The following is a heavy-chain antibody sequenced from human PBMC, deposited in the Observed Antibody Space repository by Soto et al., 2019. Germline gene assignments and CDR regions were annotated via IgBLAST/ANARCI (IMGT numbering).Heavy chain of an antibody. CDR2: TWYDGNNK. J-gene: IGHJ4*02. V-gene: IGHV3-33*01. D-gene: IGHD6-19*01. Sequence: GGSLRLSCAASGFTFSNYGMHWVRQAPGRGLEGVAVTWYDGNNKYYADSVQGRFTISRDNSKNTLYLQMNNLRPEDTAVYYCARDRAVAGTVDYWGQGTLVTVSS. CDR1: GFTFSNYG. CDR3: ARDRAVAGTVDY.